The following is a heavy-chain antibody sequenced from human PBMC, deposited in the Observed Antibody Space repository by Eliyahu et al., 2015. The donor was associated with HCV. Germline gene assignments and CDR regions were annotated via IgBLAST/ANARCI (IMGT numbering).Heavy chain of an antibody. CDR1: GVIFXDEY. CDR2: IRNKASGYTT. D-gene: IGHD3-3*02. V-gene: IGHV3-72*01. CDR3: AREYTISIYRAFDI. Sequence: EVHLVASGGGLVXPGGSLRLSCVPPGVIFXDEYVDWVRQAPGRGLEWIGHIRNKASGYTTEYAASVKGRFIISRDDSENSLFLQMSNLKTEDSAVYYCAREYTISIYRAFDIWAQGTIVTVSS. J-gene: IGHJ3*02.